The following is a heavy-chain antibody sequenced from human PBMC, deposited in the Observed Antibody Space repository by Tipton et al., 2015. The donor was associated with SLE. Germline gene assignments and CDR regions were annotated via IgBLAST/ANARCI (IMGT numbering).Heavy chain of an antibody. CDR3: ARTKSSGAVGWYFDL. V-gene: IGHV4-31*03. D-gene: IGHD2-15*01. Sequence: TLSLTCTVSGGPISSGDYYWSWIRQHPEKGLEWIGYIYYNGDTYYNPSLKSRLTISVDTSKNQFSLKLSSVTAADTAVYYCARTKSSGAVGWYFDLWGRGTLVTVSS. CDR2: IYYNGDT. CDR1: GGPISSGDYY. J-gene: IGHJ2*01.